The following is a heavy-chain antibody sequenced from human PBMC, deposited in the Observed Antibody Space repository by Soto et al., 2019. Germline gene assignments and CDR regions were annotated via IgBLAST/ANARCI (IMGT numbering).Heavy chain of an antibody. V-gene: IGHV3-23*01. J-gene: IGHJ4*02. CDR1: GFTFSSYA. D-gene: IGHD3-3*01. CDR2: ISGSGGST. Sequence: PVGSLRLSCAASGFTFSSYAMSWVRQAPGKGLEWVSAISGSGGSTYYADSVKGRFTISRDNSKNTPYLQMNSLRAEDTAVYYCAKDSRVSYNFWSGYYSFDYWGQGTLVTVSS. CDR3: AKDSRVSYNFWSGYYSFDY.